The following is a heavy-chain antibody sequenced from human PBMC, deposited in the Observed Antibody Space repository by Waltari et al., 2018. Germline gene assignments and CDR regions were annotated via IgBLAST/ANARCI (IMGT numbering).Heavy chain of an antibody. J-gene: IGHJ6*02. CDR1: GFTFVTYT. Sequence: VQLVESGGGLVKPGGSLRLACAASGFTFVTYTMNWVRQAPGKGLEWVSSISSTSSDIYYADSVKGRFTISRDNAKSSLYLQLNSLRAEDTAVYYCAGGYSSYYGMDVWGQGTTVTVSS. D-gene: IGHD6-13*01. CDR2: ISSTSSDI. CDR3: AGGYSSYYGMDV. V-gene: IGHV3-21*02.